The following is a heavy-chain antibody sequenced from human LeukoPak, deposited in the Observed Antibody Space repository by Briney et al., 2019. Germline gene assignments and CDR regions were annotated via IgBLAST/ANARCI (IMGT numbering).Heavy chain of an antibody. J-gene: IGHJ1*01. D-gene: IGHD1-26*01. CDR3: AKDPGPYSGSYYAPEYFQH. Sequence: GGSLRLSCAASGFTFSSYAMSWVRQAPGKGLEWVSAISGSGGSTYYADSVKGRFTISRDNSKNTLYLQMNSLRAEDTAVYYCAKDPGPYSGSYYAPEYFQHWGQGTLVTVSS. V-gene: IGHV3-23*01. CDR2: ISGSGGST. CDR1: GFTFSSYA.